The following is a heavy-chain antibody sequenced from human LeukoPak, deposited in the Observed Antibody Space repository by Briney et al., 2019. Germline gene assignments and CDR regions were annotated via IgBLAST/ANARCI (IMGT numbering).Heavy chain of an antibody. D-gene: IGHD6-13*01. V-gene: IGHV3-23*01. CDR2: ISGSGGST. Sequence: GGSLRLSCAASGFIFSSYAMSWVRQAPGKGLEWVSNISGSGGSTYYADSVKGRFTISRDNSKNTVYLQMTSLRAEDTAVYYCAKETRYAAAIWFDPWGQGTLVTVSS. J-gene: IGHJ5*02. CDR3: AKETRYAAAIWFDP. CDR1: GFIFSSYA.